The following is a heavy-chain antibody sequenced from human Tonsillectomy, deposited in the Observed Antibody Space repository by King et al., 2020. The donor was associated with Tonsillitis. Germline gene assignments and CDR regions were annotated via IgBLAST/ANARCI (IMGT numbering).Heavy chain of an antibody. CDR3: AREDFGDYPY. CDR1: GGSINSDAYY. D-gene: IGHD4-17*01. J-gene: IGHJ4*02. Sequence: VQLQESSPGLVKPSQTLSLTCTVSGGSINSDAYYWNWIRQPAGKGLEWIGRINAHGSTSSNPSLKSRVTISVDTSKNQFSLELSSVTAADTAVYYCAREDFGDYPYWGQGTLVTVSS. V-gene: IGHV4-61*02. CDR2: INAHGST.